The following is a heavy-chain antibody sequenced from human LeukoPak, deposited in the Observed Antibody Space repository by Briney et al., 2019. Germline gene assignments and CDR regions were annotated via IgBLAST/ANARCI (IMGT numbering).Heavy chain of an antibody. CDR3: ARGGFYYDFWSGYYTSHGWFDP. CDR1: GGSFSGYY. CDR2: INYSGST. D-gene: IGHD3-3*01. V-gene: IGHV4-34*01. Sequence: SETLSLTCTVYGGSFSGYYWSWIRQPPGKGLEWIGEINYSGSTNYNPSLKSRVTISVDTSKNQFSLKLSSVTAADTAVYYCARGGFYYDFWSGYYTSHGWFDPWGQGTLVTVSS. J-gene: IGHJ5*02.